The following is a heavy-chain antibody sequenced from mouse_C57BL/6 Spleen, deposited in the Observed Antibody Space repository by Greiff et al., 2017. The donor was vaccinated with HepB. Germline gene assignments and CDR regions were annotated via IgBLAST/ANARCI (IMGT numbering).Heavy chain of an antibody. J-gene: IGHJ1*03. CDR3: ARGGTHYWYFDV. CDR2: ISSGSSTI. V-gene: IGHV5-17*01. CDR1: GFTFSDYG. Sequence: EVKLMESGGGLVKPGGSLKLSCAASGFTFSDYGMHWVRQAPEKGLEWVAYISSGSSTIYYADTVKGRFTISRDNAKNTLFLQMTSLRSEDTAMYYCARGGTHYWYFDVWGTGTTVTVSS. D-gene: IGHD4-1*01.